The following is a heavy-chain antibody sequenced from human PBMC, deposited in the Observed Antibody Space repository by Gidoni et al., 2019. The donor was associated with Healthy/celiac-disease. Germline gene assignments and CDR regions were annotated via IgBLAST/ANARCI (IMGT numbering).Heavy chain of an antibody. V-gene: IGHV4-34*01. J-gene: IGHJ6*02. CDR2: INHSGST. CDR1: GGSFSGYY. CDR3: ARALRDIAVPHRVHYYGMDV. D-gene: IGHD6-19*01. Sequence: QVQLQQWGAGLLKPSETLSLTCAVYGGSFSGYYWSWIRQPPGEGLEWIGEINHSGSTNYNPSLKSRVTISVDTSKNQFSLKLSSVTAADTAVYYCARALRDIAVPHRVHYYGMDVWGQGTTVTVSS.